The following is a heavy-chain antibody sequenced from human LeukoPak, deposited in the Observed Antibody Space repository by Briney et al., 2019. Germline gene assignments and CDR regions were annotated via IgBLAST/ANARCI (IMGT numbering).Heavy chain of an antibody. J-gene: IGHJ3*02. CDR3: AKELIIQPTGTVAFDI. CDR2: VSGSGGNT. V-gene: IGHV3-23*01. D-gene: IGHD1-1*01. Sequence: GRSLRLSCAASGFTFSTNAMSWVRQAPGKGLEWVSAVSGSGGNTYYAGSVKGRFTISRDNSRNTVYLQMNSLRAEDTAVYFCAKELIIQPTGTVAFDIWGQGTMVTVSS. CDR1: GFTFSTNA.